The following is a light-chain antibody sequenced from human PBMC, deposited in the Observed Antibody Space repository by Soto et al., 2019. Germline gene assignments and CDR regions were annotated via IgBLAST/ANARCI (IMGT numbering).Light chain of an antibody. Sequence: QSALTQPPSVSAAPGQKVTISCSGSSSNIGNNYVSWYQQLPGTAPKLLIYDNNQRPLGIPDRFSGSTSGTSATLGITGLQTGDEADYYCGTWDSSLSAVVFGGGTKVTVL. CDR2: DNN. CDR1: SSNIGNNY. CDR3: GTWDSSLSAVV. J-gene: IGLJ2*01. V-gene: IGLV1-51*01.